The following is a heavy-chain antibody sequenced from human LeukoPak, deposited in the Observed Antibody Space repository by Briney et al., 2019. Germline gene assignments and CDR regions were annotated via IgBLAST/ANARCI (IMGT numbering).Heavy chain of an antibody. V-gene: IGHV3-33*01. CDR3: ARDTGHLILGDY. Sequence: GGSLRLSCATSGITFSTSGMHWVRQAPGKGLEWVAVIWYDGSQKYYADSVQGRFTISRDNSKNTLYLQMNSLTAEDTAVYYCARDTGHLILGDYWGQGTLVIVSS. CDR1: GITFSTSG. CDR2: IWYDGSQK. D-gene: IGHD7-27*01. J-gene: IGHJ4*02.